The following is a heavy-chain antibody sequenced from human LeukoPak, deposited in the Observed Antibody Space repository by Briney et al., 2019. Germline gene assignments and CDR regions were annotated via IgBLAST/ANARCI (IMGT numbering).Heavy chain of an antibody. Sequence: SVKVSCKASGGTFSSYTISWVRQAPGQGLEWMGRIIPILGIANYAQKFQGRVTITADKSTSTAYMELSSLRSEDTAVYYCASGPGIAAAANWFDPWGQGTLVTVGS. CDR2: IIPILGIA. CDR3: ASGPGIAAAANWFDP. CDR1: GGTFSSYT. D-gene: IGHD6-13*01. J-gene: IGHJ5*02. V-gene: IGHV1-69*02.